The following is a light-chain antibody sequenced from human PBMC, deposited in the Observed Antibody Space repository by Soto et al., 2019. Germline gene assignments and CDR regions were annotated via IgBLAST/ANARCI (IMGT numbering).Light chain of an antibody. CDR1: QSVSSSY. J-gene: IGKJ4*01. V-gene: IGKV3-20*01. Sequence: EIVLTQSPGTLSLSPGERATLSCRASQSVSSSYLAWYQQKPGQAPRQLIYGASSRATGIPDRFRGSGSGTGFTLTITRLEPEDYAVYYCEHYRTSFGGGTRVEIK. CDR2: GAS. CDR3: EHYRTS.